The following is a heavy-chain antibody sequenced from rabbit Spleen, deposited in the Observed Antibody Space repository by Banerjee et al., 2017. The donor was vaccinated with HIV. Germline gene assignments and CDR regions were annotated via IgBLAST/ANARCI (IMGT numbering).Heavy chain of an antibody. CDR2: INTYTAKP. V-gene: IGHV1S45*01. CDR3: ARSISGVYRVNL. D-gene: IGHD1-1*01. J-gene: IGHJ4*01. Sequence: QEHLEESGGDLVKPEGSLTLTCNASAFDLSNYYVMRWVRQAPGKGLQWIACINTYTAKPVYATWAKGRFTISRTSPTTVTLQMTSLTVADTATYFCARSISGVYRVNLWGPGTLVTVS. CDR1: AFDLSNYYV.